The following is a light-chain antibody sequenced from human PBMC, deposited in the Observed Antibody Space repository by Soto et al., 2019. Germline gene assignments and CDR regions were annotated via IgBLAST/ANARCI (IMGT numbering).Light chain of an antibody. CDR3: QQRSDWPSS. CDR1: QSVSRY. J-gene: IGKJ4*01. CDR2: DAS. Sequence: DIVLTQSQAPLSLSPGERATLSCRASQSVSRYLAWYQQKPGQAPRLLIYDASNRATGIPARFSGSGSWTDFTLSISSLETEDFAVYYYQQRSDWPSSFGGGTKV. V-gene: IGKV3-11*01.